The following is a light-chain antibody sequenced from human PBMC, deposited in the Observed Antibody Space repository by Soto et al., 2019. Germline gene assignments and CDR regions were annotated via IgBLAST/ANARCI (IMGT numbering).Light chain of an antibody. J-gene: IGKJ5*01. CDR2: GAS. V-gene: IGKV3D-20*02. CDR3: QQRSNWPPIT. Sequence: EIVLTQSPGTLSLSPGERTTLSCRASQTVSNNYLAWYQQKPGQAPRLLIYGASSRATGIPDRFSGSGSGTDFTLTISRLEPEDFAVYYCQQRSNWPPITFGQGTRLET. CDR1: QTVSNNY.